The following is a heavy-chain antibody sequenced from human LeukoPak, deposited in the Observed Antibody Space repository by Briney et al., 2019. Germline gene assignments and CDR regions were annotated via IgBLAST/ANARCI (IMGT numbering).Heavy chain of an antibody. CDR2: ISYDGSNK. CDR3: AKGDDGYGFDY. J-gene: IGHJ4*02. D-gene: IGHD5-24*01. CDR1: GFTFSSYA. V-gene: IGHV3-30-3*01. Sequence: GGSLRLSCAASGFTFSSYAMHWVRQAPGKGLEWVAVISYDGSNKYYADSVKGRFTISRDNSKNTLYLQMNSLRAEDTAVYYCAKGDDGYGFDYWGQGTLVTVSS.